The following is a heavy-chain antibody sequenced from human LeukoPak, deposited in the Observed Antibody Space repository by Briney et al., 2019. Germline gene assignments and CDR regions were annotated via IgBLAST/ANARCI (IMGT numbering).Heavy chain of an antibody. CDR3: ARDGSYYDILTGYSRPNFDY. CDR1: GYAFTSYG. CDR2: ISAYNGNT. Sequence: ASVKVSCTASGYAFTSYGISWVRQAPGQGLEWMGWISAYNGNTNYAQKLQGRVTMTTDTSTSTAYMELRSLRSDDTAVYYCARDGSYYDILTGYSRPNFDYWGQGTLVTVSS. D-gene: IGHD3-9*01. J-gene: IGHJ4*02. V-gene: IGHV1-18*01.